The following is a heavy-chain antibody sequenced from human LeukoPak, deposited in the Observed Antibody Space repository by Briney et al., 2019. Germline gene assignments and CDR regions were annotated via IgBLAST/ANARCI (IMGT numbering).Heavy chain of an antibody. V-gene: IGHV3-20*04. Sequence: GVSLTLSCVASGFTFDYYVMRWVPQVPGKGREWVSGIVRYGGGKGQADSVRGRFTISRDNAENSLYLQMNSLRADDTALYYCVRGFRGGPFDYWGQGTLVTVSS. CDR2: IVRYGGGK. CDR1: GFTFDYYV. CDR3: VRGFRGGPFDY. D-gene: IGHD3-10*01. J-gene: IGHJ4*02.